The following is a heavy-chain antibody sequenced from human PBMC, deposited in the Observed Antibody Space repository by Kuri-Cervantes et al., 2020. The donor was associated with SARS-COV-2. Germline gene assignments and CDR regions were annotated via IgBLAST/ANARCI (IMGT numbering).Heavy chain of an antibody. Sequence: GESLKISCAASGLSFRSHAMHWVRQAPGKGLEWVAVVSYDGNNKYHADSVKGRFTISRDNSKNTLYLQMGSLRAEDMAVYYCARGPRCGTTVGYFDLWGRGTLVTVSS. D-gene: IGHD4-17*01. CDR3: ARGPRCGTTVGYFDL. CDR1: GLSFRSHA. V-gene: IGHV3-30*14. J-gene: IGHJ2*01. CDR2: VSYDGNNK.